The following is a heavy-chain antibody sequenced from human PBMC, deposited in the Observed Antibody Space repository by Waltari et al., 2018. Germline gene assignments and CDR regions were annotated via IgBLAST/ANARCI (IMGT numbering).Heavy chain of an antibody. V-gene: IGHV4-38-2*01. D-gene: IGHD6-13*01. Sequence: QVQLQESGPGLVKPSETLSLTCAVSGYSISSGYYWGWIRQPPGKGLEWIGSIYQSGSTYYNPSLKRRVTISVDTSKNQFSLKRSSVTAADTAVYDGARQSQQLVTPGYFDYWGQGTLVTVSS. CDR2: IYQSGST. CDR1: GYSISSGYY. CDR3: ARQSQQLVTPGYFDY. J-gene: IGHJ4*02.